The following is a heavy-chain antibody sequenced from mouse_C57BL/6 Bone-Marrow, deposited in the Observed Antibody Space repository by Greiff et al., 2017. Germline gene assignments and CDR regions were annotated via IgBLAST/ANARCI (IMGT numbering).Heavy chain of an antibody. CDR3: TTRYSYYYAMDY. Sequence: VQLQQSGAELVRPGASVKLSCTASGFNIKDDYMHWVKQRPEQGLEWIGWIDPENGDTEYASKFQGKATITADTSSNTASLQLSSLTSEDTAVYYCTTRYSYYYAMDYWGQGTSVTVSS. V-gene: IGHV14-4*01. J-gene: IGHJ4*01. D-gene: IGHD1-1*01. CDR1: GFNIKDDY. CDR2: IDPENGDT.